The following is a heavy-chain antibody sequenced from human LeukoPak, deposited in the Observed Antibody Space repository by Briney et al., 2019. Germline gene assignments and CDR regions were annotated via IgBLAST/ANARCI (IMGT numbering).Heavy chain of an antibody. Sequence: SETLSLTCTVSGGSISSYYGSWIRQPPGKGLEWIGYIYYSGSTNDNPSLKSRVTISVDTSKNQFSLKLSSVTAADTAVYYCARGGVVPAAYYYYMDVWGKGTTVTVSS. CDR2: IYYSGST. J-gene: IGHJ6*03. CDR3: ARGGVVPAAYYYYMDV. D-gene: IGHD2-2*01. V-gene: IGHV4-59*01. CDR1: GGSISSYY.